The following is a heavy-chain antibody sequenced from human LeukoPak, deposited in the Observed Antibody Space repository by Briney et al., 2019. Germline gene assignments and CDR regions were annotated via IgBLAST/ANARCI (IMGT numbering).Heavy chain of an antibody. V-gene: IGHV3-21*01. CDR1: GFTFSSYN. CDR2: ISSSSSYI. CDR3: ARDGDYAIFDY. J-gene: IGHJ4*02. Sequence: GGSLRLSCAASGFTFSSYNMHWVRQAPGKGLEWVSSISSSSSYIYQADSVKGRFTISRDNAKNSLYLQMNSLRAEDTAVYYCARDGDYAIFDYWGQGTLVTVSS. D-gene: IGHD4-17*01.